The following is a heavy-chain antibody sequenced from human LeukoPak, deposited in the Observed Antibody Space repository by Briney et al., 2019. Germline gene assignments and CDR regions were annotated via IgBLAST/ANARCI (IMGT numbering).Heavy chain of an antibody. V-gene: IGHV1-3*01. CDR1: GYTFISYT. CDR3: ASKLAARPDNWFDP. Sequence: ASVKVSCKASGYTFISYTLHWVRQAPGQRLEWMGWINAGNGNTKYSQKFQGRVTIARDTSATTTYMELSSLRSEDTAVYYCASKLAARPDNWFDPWGQGTLVTVSS. CDR2: INAGNGNT. D-gene: IGHD6-6*01. J-gene: IGHJ5*02.